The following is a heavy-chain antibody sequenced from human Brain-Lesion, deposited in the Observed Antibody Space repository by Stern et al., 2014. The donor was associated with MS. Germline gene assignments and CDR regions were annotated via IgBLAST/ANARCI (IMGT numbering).Heavy chain of an antibody. CDR2: IFNSGRN. D-gene: IGHD2-2*01. V-gene: IGHV4-61*02. Sequence: QVQLVQSGPGLVKPSQTLSLSCTVSGGSISSGGYYWSWIRQPAGKGLEWIGRIFNSGRNSYNPSLKSRVTISIDTSKNQFSLRLNPMTAADTAVYYCARGRVVPGFQYYATDVWGQGTTVIVSS. J-gene: IGHJ6*02. CDR3: ARGRVVPGFQYYATDV. CDR1: GGSISSGGYY.